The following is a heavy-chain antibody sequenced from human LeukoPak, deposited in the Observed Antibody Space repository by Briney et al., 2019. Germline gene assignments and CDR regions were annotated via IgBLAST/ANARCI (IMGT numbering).Heavy chain of an antibody. D-gene: IGHD5-18*01. Sequence: TSETLSLTCTVSGGSVSSGSYYWSWIRQPPGKGLEWIGYIYYSGSANYNPSLKSRVTISIDTSKNQFSLKLSSVTAADTAVYYCARESKDTAMVSYYFDYWGQGTLVTVFS. J-gene: IGHJ4*02. CDR3: ARESKDTAMVSYYFDY. CDR1: GGSVSSGSYY. CDR2: IYYSGSA. V-gene: IGHV4-61*01.